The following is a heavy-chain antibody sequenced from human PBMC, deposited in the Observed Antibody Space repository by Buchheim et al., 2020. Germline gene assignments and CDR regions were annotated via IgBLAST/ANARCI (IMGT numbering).Heavy chain of an antibody. Sequence: QVQLVESGGGVVQPGRSLRLSCAASGFTFSSYAMHWVRQAPGKGLEWVAVISYDGSNKYYADSVKGRFTISRDNSKNTLYLQMNSLRAEDTAVYYCARDYARHLPDTAMVRPEGFDYWGQGTL. CDR3: ARDYARHLPDTAMVRPEGFDY. CDR2: ISYDGSNK. D-gene: IGHD5-18*01. CDR1: GFTFSSYA. J-gene: IGHJ4*02. V-gene: IGHV3-30-3*01.